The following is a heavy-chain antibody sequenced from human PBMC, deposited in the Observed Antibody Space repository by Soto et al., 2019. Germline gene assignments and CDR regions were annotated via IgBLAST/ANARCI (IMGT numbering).Heavy chain of an antibody. CDR1: GGSISSYY. D-gene: IGHD2-21*01. V-gene: IGHV4-59*08. Sequence: QVQLQESGPGLVKPSETLSLTCTVSGGSISSYYWSWIRQPPGKGLEWIGYIYYSGSTNYNPSLKSRVTISVDTSKNQFSLKLSSVTAEDTAVYYCARLVGGGYYYMDVWGKGTTVTVSS. CDR2: IYYSGST. J-gene: IGHJ6*03. CDR3: ARLVGGGYYYMDV.